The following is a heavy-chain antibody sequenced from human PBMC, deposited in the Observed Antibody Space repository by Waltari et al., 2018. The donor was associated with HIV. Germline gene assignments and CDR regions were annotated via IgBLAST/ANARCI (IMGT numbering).Heavy chain of an antibody. D-gene: IGHD4-17*01. V-gene: IGHV1-2*02. CDR3: ARDRLRWYTSCGMDV. Sequence: QVQLVQPGAEVKKPRASVKVSCQAAGYNFTGYYKTGVRQAPGQGLEWMGWINPNSGGTNYAQKFQGRVTMTRDTSISTAYMELSRLRSDDTAVYYCARDRLRWYTSCGMDVWGQGTTVTVSS. CDR2: INPNSGGT. CDR1: GYNFTGYY. J-gene: IGHJ6*02.